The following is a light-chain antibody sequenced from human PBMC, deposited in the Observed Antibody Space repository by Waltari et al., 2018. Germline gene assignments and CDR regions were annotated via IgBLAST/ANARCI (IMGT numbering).Light chain of an antibody. J-gene: IGKJ4*01. CDR3: QQYDSFALT. V-gene: IGKV1-5*03. CDR1: QSISSW. CDR2: KAA. Sequence: DIQMTQSPSTLSASVGDRVTITCRASQSISSWLAWYQHKPGKAPKLLIYKAASLESGVPSRFSGSGSGTEFTLTISSLQPDDFATYYCQQYDSFALTFGGGHNVEIK.